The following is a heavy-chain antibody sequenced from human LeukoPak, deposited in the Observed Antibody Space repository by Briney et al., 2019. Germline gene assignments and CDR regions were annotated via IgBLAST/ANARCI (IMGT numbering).Heavy chain of an antibody. V-gene: IGHV4-59*01. D-gene: IGHD3-3*01. CDR3: ARGIFGMVNNRPHSPYYFDF. CDR1: GAPINSYY. Sequence: SETLSLTCTVSGAPINSYYWNWIRQPPGKGLDGIGYLPFLGTTIYSPSLKSRVTMSIDTSKNQFVLELTSMTAADTATYYCARGIFGMVNNRPHSPYYFDFWGQGTPVTVSS. CDR2: LPFLGTT. J-gene: IGHJ4*02.